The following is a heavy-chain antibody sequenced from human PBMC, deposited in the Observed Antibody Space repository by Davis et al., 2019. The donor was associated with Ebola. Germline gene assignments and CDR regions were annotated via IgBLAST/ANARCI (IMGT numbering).Heavy chain of an antibody. Sequence: GESLKISCAASGFTFSTYGMHWVRQAPGKGLEWVAVISYDGSMKYYTDSVKGRFTIYRDNSKNTLYLQMNSLRSEDTAVYYCAKDAATVVVLAAMDYWGQGTLVTVSS. D-gene: IGHD2-15*01. CDR3: AKDAATVVVLAAMDY. CDR1: GFTFSTYG. J-gene: IGHJ4*02. V-gene: IGHV3-30*18. CDR2: ISYDGSMK.